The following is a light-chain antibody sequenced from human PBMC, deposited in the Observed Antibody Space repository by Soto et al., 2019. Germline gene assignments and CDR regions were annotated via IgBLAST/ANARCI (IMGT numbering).Light chain of an antibody. Sequence: QSALTQPASVSGSPGQSITISCTGTSSDVGGYNYVSWYQQHPGKAPKLMIYDVSNRPSGVSNRFPGSKSGNTATLTISGLQDEDEADYDCCSYTSSSTLDVVFGGGTKLTVL. CDR2: DVS. CDR1: SSDVGGYNY. CDR3: CSYTSSSTLDVV. J-gene: IGLJ2*01. V-gene: IGLV2-14*01.